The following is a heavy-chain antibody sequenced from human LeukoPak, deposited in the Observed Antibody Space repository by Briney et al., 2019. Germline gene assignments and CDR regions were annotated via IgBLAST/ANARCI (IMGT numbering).Heavy chain of an antibody. V-gene: IGHV3-7*05. CDR1: GFTFSSYW. CDR2: IKQDGSEK. CDR3: ARSHGYYRQGTDY. Sequence: GGSLRLSCAASGFTFSSYWMSWVRQAPGEGLEWVANIKQDGSEKYYVDSVKGRFTISRDNSKNTLYLQMTSLRAEDTAQYYCARSHGYYRQGTDYWGQGTRVTVSS. D-gene: IGHD3-22*01. J-gene: IGHJ4*02.